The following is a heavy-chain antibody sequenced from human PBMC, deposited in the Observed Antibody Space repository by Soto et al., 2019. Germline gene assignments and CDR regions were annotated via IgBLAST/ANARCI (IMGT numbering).Heavy chain of an antibody. V-gene: IGHV1-18*01. D-gene: IGHD6-19*01. J-gene: IGHJ4*02. Sequence: QVQLVQSGAEVKKPGASVKVSCKASGYTFTSYGISWVRQAPGQGLEWMGWISAYNGNTNYAQKLQGRVTMTTDTSTSTAYMELRSLRSDDTAVYYCARVPRHLGVAATGEFDYWGQGTLVTVSS. CDR1: GYTFTSYG. CDR3: ARVPRHLGVAATGEFDY. CDR2: ISAYNGNT.